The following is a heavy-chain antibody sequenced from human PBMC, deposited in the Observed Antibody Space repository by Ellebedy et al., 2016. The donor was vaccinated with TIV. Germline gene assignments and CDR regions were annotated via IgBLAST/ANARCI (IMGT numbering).Heavy chain of an antibody. CDR1: GFTFSSYA. Sequence: GESLKISXAASGFTFSSYAMSWVRQAPGKGLEWVSAISGSGGSTYYADSVKGRFTISRDNSKNTLYLQMNSLRAEDTAVYYCAKPAGGRQTPGNGMDVWGQGTTVTVSS. V-gene: IGHV3-23*01. CDR3: AKPAGGRQTPGNGMDV. CDR2: ISGSGGST. J-gene: IGHJ6*02. D-gene: IGHD2-2*01.